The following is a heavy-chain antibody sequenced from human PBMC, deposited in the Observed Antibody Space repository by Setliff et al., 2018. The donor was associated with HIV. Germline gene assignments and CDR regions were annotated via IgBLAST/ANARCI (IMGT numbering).Heavy chain of an antibody. D-gene: IGHD1-26*01. J-gene: IGHJ4*02. CDR1: GYSISSGYY. CDR2: IYHSGIT. V-gene: IGHV4-38-2*02. CDR3: ANYIIGAGGRGN. Sequence: PSETLSLTCTVSGYSISSGYYWGWIRQPPGEGLEWIGSIYHSGITYYNPSLWSRVAISVDTSKNEFSLKLNSMTAADTAVYYCANYIIGAGGRGNWGQGILVTVSS.